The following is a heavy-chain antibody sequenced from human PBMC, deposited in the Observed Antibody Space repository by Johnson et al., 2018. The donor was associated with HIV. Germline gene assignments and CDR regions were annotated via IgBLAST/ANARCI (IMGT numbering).Heavy chain of an antibody. CDR1: GLTSSGTN. J-gene: IGHJ3*02. Sequence: VQLVESGGGVVRPGGSLSLSFQPSGLTSSGTNSHWSRQPTGKDLTGVQAIGPAGATYYPGSVRGRFTISRENAKNSLYLKMNSRRAGDTAVYYCARDTHGEGAFDIWGQGTMVTVSS. CDR3: ARDTHGEGAFDI. V-gene: IGHV3-13*01. D-gene: IGHD3-10*01. CDR2: IGPAGAT.